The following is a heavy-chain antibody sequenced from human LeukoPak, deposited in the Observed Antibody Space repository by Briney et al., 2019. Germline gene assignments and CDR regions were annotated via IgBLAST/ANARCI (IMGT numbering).Heavy chain of an antibody. J-gene: IGHJ4*02. CDR2: IYYSGST. Sequence: PSETLSLTCTVSGGSISSGSYYWGWIRQPPGKGLEWIGSIYYSGSTYYNPSLKSRVTISVDTSKNQFSLKLSSVTAADTAIYYCAKFKGYCSSTSCYYFDYWGQGTLVTVSS. V-gene: IGHV4-39*01. CDR1: GGSISSGSYY. CDR3: AKFKGYCSSTSCYYFDY. D-gene: IGHD2-2*01.